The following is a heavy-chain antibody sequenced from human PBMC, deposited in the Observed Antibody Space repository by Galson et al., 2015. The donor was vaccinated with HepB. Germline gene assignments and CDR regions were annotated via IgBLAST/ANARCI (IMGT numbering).Heavy chain of an antibody. V-gene: IGHV3-33*01. CDR1: GFTFSSYG. Sequence: SLRLSCAASGFTFSSYGTHWVRQAPGRGLEWVAVIWYDGSNKYYADSVKGRFTISRDNSKNTLYLQMNSLRAEDTAVYYCARDFLGSVTNPYYWGQGTLVTVSS. J-gene: IGHJ4*02. D-gene: IGHD4-17*01. CDR3: ARDFLGSVTNPYY. CDR2: IWYDGSNK.